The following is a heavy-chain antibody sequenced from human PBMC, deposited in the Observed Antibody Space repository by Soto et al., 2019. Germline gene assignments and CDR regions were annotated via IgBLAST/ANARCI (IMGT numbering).Heavy chain of an antibody. CDR2: IYTSGST. CDR1: GGSISSYY. V-gene: IGHV4-4*07. Sequence: SETLSLTCTVSGGSISSYYWTWIRQPSGKGLEWIGRIYTSGSTNYNPSLKSRVTMSVDTSKNQFSLKLSSVTAADTAVYYCARDLKFGQSDYWGQGSQVTVSS. J-gene: IGHJ4*02. D-gene: IGHD3-10*01. CDR3: ARDLKFGQSDY.